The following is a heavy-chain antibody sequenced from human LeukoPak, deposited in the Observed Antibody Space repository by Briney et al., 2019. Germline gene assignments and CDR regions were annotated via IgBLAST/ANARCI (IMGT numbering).Heavy chain of an antibody. Sequence: PGGSLRLSCAASGFTFSSSGMNWVRQAPGKGLEWVAVISYDGSNKYYADSVKGRFTFSRDNSKNTLYLQMNSLRAEDTVVYYCAKEYCSNSVCHSLDYWGQGTLVTVSS. V-gene: IGHV3-30*18. D-gene: IGHD2-8*01. J-gene: IGHJ4*02. CDR1: GFTFSSSG. CDR3: AKEYCSNSVCHSLDY. CDR2: ISYDGSNK.